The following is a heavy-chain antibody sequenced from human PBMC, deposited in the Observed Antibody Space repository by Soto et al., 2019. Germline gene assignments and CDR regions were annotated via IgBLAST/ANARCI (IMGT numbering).Heavy chain of an antibody. CDR1: GGSISNPY. Sequence: QVQLQESGPGLVKPSEPLSLTCTVSGGSISNPYWSWIRQPPGKGLEWIGYIYYNGNTNYNPSLKSRVNMSVDTSKNQIALKLSSATVADTAVYYCTRANWYSEYWGQGTLVTVSS. V-gene: IGHV4-59*11. J-gene: IGHJ4*02. CDR2: IYYNGNT. D-gene: IGHD2-21*02. CDR3: TRANWYSEY.